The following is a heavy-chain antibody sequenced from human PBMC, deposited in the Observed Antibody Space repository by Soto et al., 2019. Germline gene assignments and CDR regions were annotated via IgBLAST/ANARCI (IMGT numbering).Heavy chain of an antibody. J-gene: IGHJ6*02. CDR2: IKQDGSEK. Sequence: PGGSLRLSCAASGFTFSSYWMSWVRQAPGKGLEWVANIKQDGSEKYYVDSVKGRFTISRDNAKNSLYLQMNSLRAEDTAVYYCARDQTVTKYYYYGMDVWGQGTTVTVSS. D-gene: IGHD4-17*01. V-gene: IGHV3-7*01. CDR1: GFTFSSYW. CDR3: ARDQTVTKYYYYGMDV.